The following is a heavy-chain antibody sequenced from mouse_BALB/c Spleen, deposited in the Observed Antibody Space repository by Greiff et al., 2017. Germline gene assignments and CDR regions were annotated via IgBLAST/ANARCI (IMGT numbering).Heavy chain of an antibody. J-gene: IGHJ3*01. D-gene: IGHD1-2*01. V-gene: IGHV1S81*02. Sequence: QVQLQQPGAELVKPGASVKLSCKASGYTFTSYWMHWVKQRPGQGLEWIGEINPSNGRTNYNEKFKSKATLTVDKSSSTAYMQLSSLTSEDSAVYYCARGIHYALAYWGQGTLVTVAA. CDR2: INPSNGRT. CDR3: ARGIHYALAY. CDR1: GYTFTSYW.